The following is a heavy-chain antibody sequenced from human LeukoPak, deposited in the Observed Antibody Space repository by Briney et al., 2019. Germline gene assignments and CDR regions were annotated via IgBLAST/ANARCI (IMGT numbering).Heavy chain of an antibody. CDR3: ARVAARLGAFDI. CDR2: IKSDGSST. J-gene: IGHJ3*02. Sequence: GGSLRLSCAASGFTFSNYWMSWVRQAPGKGLVWVSRIKSDGSSTTYADSVKGRFTISRDNAKNTLYLQMNSLRAEDTAVYYCARVAARLGAFDIWGQGTMVTVSS. V-gene: IGHV3-74*01. D-gene: IGHD2-15*01. CDR1: GFTFSNYW.